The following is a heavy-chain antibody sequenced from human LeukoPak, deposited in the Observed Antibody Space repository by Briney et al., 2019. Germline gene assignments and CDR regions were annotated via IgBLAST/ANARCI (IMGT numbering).Heavy chain of an antibody. Sequence: SETLFLTCTVSGGSISSYYWSWIRQPAGKGLEWIGRIYTSESTNYNPSLKSRVTMSVDTSKNQFSLKLSSVTAADTAVYYCAREGKVCSSTSCLYYFDYWGQGTLVTVSS. D-gene: IGHD2-2*01. CDR2: IYTSEST. CDR3: AREGKVCSSTSCLYYFDY. J-gene: IGHJ4*02. CDR1: GGSISSYY. V-gene: IGHV4-4*07.